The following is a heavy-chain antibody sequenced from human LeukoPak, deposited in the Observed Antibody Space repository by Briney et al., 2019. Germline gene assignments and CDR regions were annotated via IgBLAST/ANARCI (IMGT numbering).Heavy chain of an antibody. D-gene: IGHD6-19*01. CDR3: ARGPVAGKGLFF. Sequence: GGSLRLSCAASGFTFSSYGMSWVRQAPGKGLEGVSGISGSGGSTYYADSVKGRFTISRDNSKNTLYLQMNSLRAEDTAVYYCARGPVAGKGLFFWGQGTLVTVSS. CDR1: GFTFSSYG. CDR2: ISGSGGST. J-gene: IGHJ4*02. V-gene: IGHV3-23*01.